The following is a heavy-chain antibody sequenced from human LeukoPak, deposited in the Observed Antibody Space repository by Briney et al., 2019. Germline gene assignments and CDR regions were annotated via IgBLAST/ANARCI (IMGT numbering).Heavy chain of an antibody. CDR2: IIPIFGTA. CDR3: ASPEGVGSGYSIGI. Sequence: SVKVSCKASGGTFSSYAISWVRQAPGQGLEWMGGIIPIFGTANYAQKFQGRVTITADESTSTAYMELSSLRSEDTAVYYCASPEGVGSGYSIGIWGQGTMVTVSS. CDR1: GGTFSSYA. D-gene: IGHD3-22*01. V-gene: IGHV1-69*01. J-gene: IGHJ3*02.